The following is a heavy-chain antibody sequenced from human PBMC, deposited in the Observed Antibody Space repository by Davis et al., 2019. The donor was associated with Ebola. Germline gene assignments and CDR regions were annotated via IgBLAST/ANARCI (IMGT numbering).Heavy chain of an antibody. CDR1: GGSISSSNW. V-gene: IGHV4-4*02. Sequence: MPGGSLRLSCAVYGGSISSSNWWSWVRQPPGKGLEWIGEIYHSGSTNYNPSLKSRVTLLVDKSKNQFSLKLNSVTATDTAVYYCTRTTRDSGWFIDFWGRGTRVTVSS. D-gene: IGHD6-19*01. CDR2: IYHSGST. J-gene: IGHJ4*02. CDR3: TRTTRDSGWFIDF.